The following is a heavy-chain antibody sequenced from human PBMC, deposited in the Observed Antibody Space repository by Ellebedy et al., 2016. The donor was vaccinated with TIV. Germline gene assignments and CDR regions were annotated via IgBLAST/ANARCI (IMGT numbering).Heavy chain of an antibody. J-gene: IGHJ5*02. CDR1: GGTFSSYP. CDR2: IIPVLGIA. D-gene: IGHD1-1*01. Sequence: AASVKVSCKASGGTFSSYPISWVRQAPGQGLEWMGRIIPVLGIANYAQKFQGRVTITAGKSTSTAYMELSSLRSDDTAVYYCAAGNDGGWFDPWGQGTLVTVSS. V-gene: IGHV1-69*02. CDR3: AAGNDGGWFDP.